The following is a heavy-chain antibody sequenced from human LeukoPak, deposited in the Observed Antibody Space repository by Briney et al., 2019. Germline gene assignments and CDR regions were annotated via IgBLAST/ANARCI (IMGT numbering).Heavy chain of an antibody. Sequence: ASVKVSCKASGYTFTSYDINWLRQATGQGLEWMGWMNPNSGNTGYAQKFQGRVTMTRNTSISTAYMELSSLRSEDTAVYYCARVVPAARRTNWFDPWGQGTLVTVSS. V-gene: IGHV1-8*01. CDR3: ARVVPAARRTNWFDP. D-gene: IGHD2-2*01. CDR2: MNPNSGNT. J-gene: IGHJ5*02. CDR1: GYTFTSYD.